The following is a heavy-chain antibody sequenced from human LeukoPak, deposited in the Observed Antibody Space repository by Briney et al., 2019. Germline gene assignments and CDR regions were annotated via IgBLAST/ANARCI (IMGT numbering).Heavy chain of an antibody. V-gene: IGHV3-21*01. Sequence: KPGGSLRLSCAASGFTFSSYSMNWVRRAPGKGLEWVSSISSSGSYIYYADSVKGRFTISRDNAKNSLYLQMNSLRAEDTAVYYCARIGYYYDSGSAEYFQHWGQGTLVTVSS. D-gene: IGHD3-22*01. CDR1: GFTFSSYS. J-gene: IGHJ1*01. CDR3: ARIGYYYDSGSAEYFQH. CDR2: ISSSGSYI.